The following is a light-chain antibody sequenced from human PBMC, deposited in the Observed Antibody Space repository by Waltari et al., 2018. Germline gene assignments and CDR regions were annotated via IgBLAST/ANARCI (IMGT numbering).Light chain of an antibody. CDR1: SHDIGHHDY. V-gene: IGLV2-14*03. CDR3: GSYTTNSPFAVV. Sequence: ALTQPASVSGSPGPSITISCSGTSHDIGHHDYVSWYLQHHATAPKLIIFDVSKRPSGISDRFSASKSGSTASLTISGLQAEDEGEYFCGSYTTNSPFAVVFGGGTKLTVL. J-gene: IGLJ2*01. CDR2: DVS.